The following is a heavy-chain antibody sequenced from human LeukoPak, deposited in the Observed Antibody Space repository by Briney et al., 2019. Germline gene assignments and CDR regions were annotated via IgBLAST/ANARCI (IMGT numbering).Heavy chain of an antibody. CDR1: GYTFTENY. V-gene: IGHV1-2*06. CDR2: VNPDSGVI. Sequence: GASVKVSCKASGYTFTENYIHCVRQAPGQGLEWMGRVNPDSGVINYTQKFQGRVTMTRDTSINTAFVELRRLRSDDTATYYCARAQNYHDRSGYSDDTFDVWGHGTMITVSS. CDR3: ARAQNYHDRSGYSDDTFDV. D-gene: IGHD3-22*01. J-gene: IGHJ3*01.